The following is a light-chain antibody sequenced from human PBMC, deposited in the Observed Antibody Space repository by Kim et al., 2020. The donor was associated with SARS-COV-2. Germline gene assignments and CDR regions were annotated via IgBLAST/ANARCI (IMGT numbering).Light chain of an antibody. CDR2: DAS. CDR1: QSVSSY. J-gene: IGKJ4*01. Sequence: EIVLTQSPATLSLSPGERATLSCRASQSVSSYLVWYQQKPGQAPRLLIHDASNRASGIPARFSGSGSGTDFTLTISSLELEDFAVYYCQQRTNWPLTFGGGTKVDIK. V-gene: IGKV3-11*01. CDR3: QQRTNWPLT.